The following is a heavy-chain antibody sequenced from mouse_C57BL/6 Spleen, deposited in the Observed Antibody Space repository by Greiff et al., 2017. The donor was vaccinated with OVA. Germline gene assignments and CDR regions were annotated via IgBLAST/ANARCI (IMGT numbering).Heavy chain of an antibody. Sequence: VQLQQPGAELVRPGTSVKLSCKASGYTFTSYWMHWVKQRPGQGLEWIGVIDPSDSYTNYNQKFKGKATLTVDTSSSTAYMQLSSLTSEDSAVYYCAKGITGTHMDYWGQGTSVTVSS. CDR2: IDPSDSYT. V-gene: IGHV1-59*01. CDR3: AKGITGTHMDY. J-gene: IGHJ4*01. D-gene: IGHD4-1*01. CDR1: GYTFTSYW.